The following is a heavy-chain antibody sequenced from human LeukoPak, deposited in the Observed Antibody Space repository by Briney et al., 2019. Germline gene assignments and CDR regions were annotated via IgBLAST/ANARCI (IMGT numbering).Heavy chain of an antibody. CDR3: ARGPIVVVTIFDY. CDR1: GYTLAGYY. V-gene: IGHV1-2*02. CDR2: INPNSGGT. Sequence: GASVKVSCKASGYTLAGYYTHWVRQAPGQGLEWMGWINPNSGGTNYAQKFQGRVTMTRDTSISTAYMELSRLRSDDTAVYYCARGPIVVVTIFDYWGQGTLVTVSS. D-gene: IGHD3-22*01. J-gene: IGHJ4*02.